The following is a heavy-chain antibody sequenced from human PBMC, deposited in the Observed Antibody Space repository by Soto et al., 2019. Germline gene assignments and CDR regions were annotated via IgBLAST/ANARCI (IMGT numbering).Heavy chain of an antibody. CDR3: ASLEYYYDSSGYYDPLRI. CDR2: IIPIFGTA. V-gene: IGHV1-69*13. Sequence: ASVKVSCKASGGTFSSYAISWVRQAPGQGLEWMGGIIPIFGTANYAQKFQGRVTITADESTSTAYMELSSLRSEDTAVYYCASLEYYYDSSGYYDPLRIWGQGTMVTISS. J-gene: IGHJ3*02. D-gene: IGHD3-22*01. CDR1: GGTFSSYA.